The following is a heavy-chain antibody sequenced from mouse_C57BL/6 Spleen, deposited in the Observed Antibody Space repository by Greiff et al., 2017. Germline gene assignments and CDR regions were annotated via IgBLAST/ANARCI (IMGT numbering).Heavy chain of an antibody. Sequence: ESGPGLVKPSQSLSLTCSVTGYSITSGYYWNWIRQFPGNKLEWMGYISYDGSNNYNPSLKNRISITRDTSKNQFFLKLNSVTTEDTATYYCARNGYDVGYWGQGTTRTVSS. J-gene: IGHJ2*01. CDR2: ISYDGSN. D-gene: IGHD2-2*01. CDR1: GYSITSGYY. V-gene: IGHV3-6*01. CDR3: ARNGYDVGY.